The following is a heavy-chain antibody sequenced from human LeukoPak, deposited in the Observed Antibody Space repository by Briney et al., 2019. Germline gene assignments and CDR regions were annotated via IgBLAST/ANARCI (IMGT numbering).Heavy chain of an antibody. V-gene: IGHV3-64*05. J-gene: IGHJ4*02. CDR1: GFTFKSYA. Sequence: PGGFLRLSYSASGFTFKSYAMHWVRQAPGKGLEYVSSINTNGANTYYADSVKGRFTISRDNSRNTVYVQMNSLTPEDTAVYYCVKGLDYSSSQMDSWGQGTLVTVSS. CDR3: VKGLDYSSSQMDS. CDR2: INTNGANT. D-gene: IGHD6-6*01.